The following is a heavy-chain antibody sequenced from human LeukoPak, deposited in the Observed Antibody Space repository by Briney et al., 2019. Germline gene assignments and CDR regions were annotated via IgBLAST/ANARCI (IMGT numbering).Heavy chain of an antibody. D-gene: IGHD3-22*01. CDR2: INPNSGGT. J-gene: IGHJ4*02. CDR3: ARGGSYYYDSSGYYC. CDR1: GYTFTGYY. Sequence: ASVKVSCKASGYTFTGYYMHWVRQAPGQGLEWMGWINPNSGGTNYAQKFQGRVTMTRDTSISTAYMELSRLRSDDTAVYYCARGGSYYYDSSGYYCWGQGTLVTVSS. V-gene: IGHV1-2*02.